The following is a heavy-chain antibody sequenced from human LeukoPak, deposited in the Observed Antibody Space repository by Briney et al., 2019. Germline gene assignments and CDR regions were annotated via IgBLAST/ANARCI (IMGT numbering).Heavy chain of an antibody. Sequence: GESLKISCKGSGYSFTSYWIGWVRQMPGKGLEWMGIIYPGDSDTRYSPSFQGQVTISADKSISTAYLQWSSLKASDTAMHYCARLGYCSGGSCYSVIRRYYYGMDVWGKGTTVTVSS. CDR2: IYPGDSDT. CDR1: GYSFTSYW. J-gene: IGHJ6*04. V-gene: IGHV5-51*01. D-gene: IGHD2-15*01. CDR3: ARLGYCSGGSCYSVIRRYYYGMDV.